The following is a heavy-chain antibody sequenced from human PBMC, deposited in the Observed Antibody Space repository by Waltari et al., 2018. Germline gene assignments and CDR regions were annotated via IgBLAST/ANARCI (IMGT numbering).Heavy chain of an antibody. CDR1: GYSISSGYY. CDR2: IYHSGST. D-gene: IGHD3-10*01. Sequence: QVQLQESGPGLVKPSETLSLTCAVSGYSISSGYYWGWIRQPPGKGLEWIGSIYHSGSTYYNPSLKRRVTISVDTSKNQFSLKLSSVTAADTAVYYCARGYYYGSGPDAFDIWGQGTMVTVSS. CDR3: ARGYYYGSGPDAFDI. J-gene: IGHJ3*02. V-gene: IGHV4-38-2*01.